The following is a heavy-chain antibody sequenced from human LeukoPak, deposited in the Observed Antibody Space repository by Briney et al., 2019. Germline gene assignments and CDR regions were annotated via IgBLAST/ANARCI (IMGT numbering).Heavy chain of an antibody. V-gene: IGHV3-23*01. D-gene: IGHD2-2*01. CDR2: ISGSGGST. CDR3: AKGYCSSTSCHQYY. J-gene: IGHJ4*02. CDR1: GFTFSSYA. Sequence: GGSLRLSCAASGFTFSSYAMSWVRQAPGKGLEWASAISGSGGSTYYADSVKGRFTISRDNSKNTLYLQMNSLRAEDTAVYYCAKGYCSSTSCHQYYWGQGTLVTVSS.